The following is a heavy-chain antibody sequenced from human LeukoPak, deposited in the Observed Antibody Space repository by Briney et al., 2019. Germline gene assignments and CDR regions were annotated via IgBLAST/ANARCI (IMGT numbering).Heavy chain of an antibody. CDR3: AKSSGIAVAGTYQDY. CDR1: GFTVSSNY. D-gene: IGHD6-19*01. J-gene: IGHJ4*02. Sequence: QPGGSLRLSCAASGFTVSSNYMSWVRQAPGKGLEWVSVIYSGGSTYYADSVKGRFTISRDNSKNTLYLQMNSLRAEDTAVYYCAKSSGIAVAGTYQDYWGQGTLVTVSS. CDR2: IYSGGST. V-gene: IGHV3-53*01.